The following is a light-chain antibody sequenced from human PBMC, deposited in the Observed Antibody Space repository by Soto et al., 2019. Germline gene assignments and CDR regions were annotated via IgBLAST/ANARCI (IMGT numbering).Light chain of an antibody. CDR1: SSDVGGYNY. J-gene: IGLJ1*01. V-gene: IGLV2-14*01. CDR2: DVS. Sequence: QSALTQPASVSGSPGQSITISCTGTSSDVGGYNYVSWYQQHPGKAPKLMIYDVSNRPSGVSNRFSGSKSGNTASLTISGLQAEDEADYYCGSYTSSSTLGVFGTGTKVT. CDR3: GSYTSSSTLGV.